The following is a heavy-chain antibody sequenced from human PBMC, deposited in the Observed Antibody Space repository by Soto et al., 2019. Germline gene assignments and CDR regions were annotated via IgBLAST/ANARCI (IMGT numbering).Heavy chain of an antibody. Sequence: QVQLQESGPGLVKPSQTLSLTCTVSGGSISSGGYYWSWIRQHPGKGLEWIGYIYYSGSTYYNPSLKSRVTISVDTSKNQFSLKLSSVTAADTAVYYCARVTYSSSWYAPLFDFWGQGTLVTVSS. V-gene: IGHV4-31*03. CDR1: GGSISSGGYY. CDR2: IYYSGST. J-gene: IGHJ4*02. D-gene: IGHD6-13*01. CDR3: ARVTYSSSWYAPLFDF.